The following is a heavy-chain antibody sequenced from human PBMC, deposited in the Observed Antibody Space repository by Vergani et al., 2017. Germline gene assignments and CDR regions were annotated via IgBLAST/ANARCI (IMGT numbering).Heavy chain of an antibody. CDR3: ARDLSRSIAAAGTGY. D-gene: IGHD6-13*01. CDR1: GYTFTGYY. Sequence: QVQLVQSGAEVKKPGASVKVSCKASGYTFTGYYMHWVRQAPGQGLEWMGWINPNSGGTNYAQKFQGRVTMTRDMSISTAYMELSRLRSDDTAVYYCARDLSRSIAAAGTGYWGQGTLVTVSS. CDR2: INPNSGGT. J-gene: IGHJ4*02. V-gene: IGHV1-2*02.